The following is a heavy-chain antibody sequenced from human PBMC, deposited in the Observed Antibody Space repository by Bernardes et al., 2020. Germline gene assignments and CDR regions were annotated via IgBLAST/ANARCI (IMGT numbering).Heavy chain of an antibody. CDR1: GFTVSSYG. Sequence: GGSLRPSCAVSGFTVSSYGMHWVRQAPGKGLEWVAVIWYDGSNKYYADSVKGRFTISRENSKNTLYLQMNSLRAEDTAVYYCARAHGWRDAFDIWGQGTMVTVSS. CDR2: IWYDGSNK. CDR3: ARAHGWRDAFDI. V-gene: IGHV3-33*01. D-gene: IGHD6-19*01. J-gene: IGHJ3*02.